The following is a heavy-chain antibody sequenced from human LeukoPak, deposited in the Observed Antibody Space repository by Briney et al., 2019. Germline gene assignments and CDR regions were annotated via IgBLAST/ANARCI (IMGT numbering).Heavy chain of an antibody. Sequence: SETLSLICTFSGGSISHYYWSWIRQPAGKGLEWIGHIYSTGSPNNNPSLKSRVTISLAKSKNQFSLKLTSVTAADTAVYYCARAYSISWYYFDYWGQGTLVTVSS. J-gene: IGHJ4*02. CDR2: IYSTGSP. CDR3: ARAYSISWYYFDY. D-gene: IGHD6-13*01. CDR1: GGSISHYY. V-gene: IGHV4-4*07.